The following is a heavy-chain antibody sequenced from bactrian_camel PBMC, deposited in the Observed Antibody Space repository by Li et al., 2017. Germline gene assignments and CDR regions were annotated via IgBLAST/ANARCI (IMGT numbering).Heavy chain of an antibody. V-gene: IGHV3S40*01. CDR3: AADSPTARAVVRTLYAMY. CDR2: IRSSGDRT. Sequence: VQLVESGGGLVQPGGSLRLSCTASGFTFSSSDMSWGRQIPGKGLEWVSAIRSSGDRTHYADSVKSRFTISKANAKDTLYLQMNNLKPEDTAVYYCAADSPTARAVVRTLYAMYWGQGTQVTVS. D-gene: IGHD3*01. J-gene: IGHJ4*01. CDR1: GFTFSSSD.